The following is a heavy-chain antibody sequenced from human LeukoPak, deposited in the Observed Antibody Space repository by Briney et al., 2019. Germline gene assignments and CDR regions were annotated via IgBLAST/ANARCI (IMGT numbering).Heavy chain of an antibody. CDR2: IYYSGST. CDR1: GGSISSSTYY. D-gene: IGHD3-22*01. J-gene: IGHJ4*02. V-gene: IGHV4-39*01. CDR3: ARRYYYDSSGYSYYFDF. Sequence: KASETLSLTCTVSGGSISSSTYYWRWIRQPPGKGLEWIGSIYYSGSTYYNPSLKSRVTISVDTSKNQFSLNLRSVTAADTAVYYCARRYYYDSSGYSYYFDFWGQGTLVTVSS.